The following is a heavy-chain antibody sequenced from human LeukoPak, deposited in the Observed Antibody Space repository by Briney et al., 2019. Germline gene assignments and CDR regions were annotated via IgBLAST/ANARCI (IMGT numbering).Heavy chain of an antibody. CDR3: ARDPDPRRTFGQLDY. CDR2: ISSSSSYI. V-gene: IGHV3-21*01. J-gene: IGHJ4*02. Sequence: SGGSLRLSCAASGFTFSSYSMNWVRQAPGKGLEWVSSISSSSSYIYYADSVKGRFTISRDNAKNSLYLQMNSLRAEDTAVYYCARDPDPRRTFGQLDYWGQGTLVTVSS. D-gene: IGHD3/OR15-3a*01. CDR1: GFTFSSYS.